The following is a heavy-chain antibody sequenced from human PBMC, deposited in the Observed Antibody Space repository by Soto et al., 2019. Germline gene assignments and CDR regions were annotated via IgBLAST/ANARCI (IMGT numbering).Heavy chain of an antibody. CDR2: MNPNSGNT. V-gene: IGHV1-8*01. CDR1: GYTFTSYD. J-gene: IGHJ6*02. CDR3: AGEGVRGMDV. D-gene: IGHD3-16*01. Sequence: QVQLVQSGAEVKKPGASVKVSCKASGYTFTSYDINWVRQATGQGLEWMGWMNPNSGNTGSAQKSQGRITMTRSTSRRTAYMELSSLRSEDTAVYYCAGEGVRGMDVWGQGTTVTVSS.